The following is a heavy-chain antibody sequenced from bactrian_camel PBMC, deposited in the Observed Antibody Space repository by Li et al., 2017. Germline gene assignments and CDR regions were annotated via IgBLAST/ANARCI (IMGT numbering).Heavy chain of an antibody. V-gene: IGHV3S9*01. CDR1: GFTVSRIC. D-gene: IGHD6*01. CDR2: IDNLGFT. J-gene: IGHJ6*01. Sequence: HVQLVESGGGSVQAGGSLRLSCAASGFTVSRICMGWFRQVPGKEREGVAVIDNLGFTTYADSVKGRFTISRDNAKNTLYLQLNSLKTEDTAMYYCTKDRGRAVVAGSFDSWGQGTQVTVS. CDR3: TKDRGRAVVAGSFDS.